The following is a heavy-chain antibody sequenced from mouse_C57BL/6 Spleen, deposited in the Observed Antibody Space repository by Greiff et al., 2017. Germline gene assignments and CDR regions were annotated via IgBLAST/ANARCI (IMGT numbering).Heavy chain of an antibody. CDR1: GYTFTSYW. J-gene: IGHJ4*01. CDR3: ARKGNPWAMDY. V-gene: IGHV1-52*01. CDR2: IDPSDSET. D-gene: IGHD2-1*01. Sequence: QVQLQQPGAELVRPGSSVKLSCKASGYTFTSYWMHWVKQRPIQGLEWIGNIDPSDSETHYNQKFKDKATLTVDKSSSTAYMQLSSLTSEDSAVYDCARKGNPWAMDYWGQGTSVTVSS.